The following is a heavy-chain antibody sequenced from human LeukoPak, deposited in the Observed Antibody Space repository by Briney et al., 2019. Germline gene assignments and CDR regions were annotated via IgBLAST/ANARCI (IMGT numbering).Heavy chain of an antibody. Sequence: GSLRLSCAASGFSFSRYDMGWVRQPPGKGLEWTSYISATSNTIYYADSVQGRFTISRENAKNSLYLQLNSLRAEDTAVYYCARESPEGSVDVWGTGTTVIVSS. CDR2: ISATSNTI. CDR1: GFSFSRYD. D-gene: IGHD3-10*01. CDR3: ARESPEGSVDV. V-gene: IGHV3-48*01. J-gene: IGHJ6*04.